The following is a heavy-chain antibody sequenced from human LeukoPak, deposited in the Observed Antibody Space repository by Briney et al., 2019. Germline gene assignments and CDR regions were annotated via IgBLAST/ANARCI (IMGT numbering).Heavy chain of an antibody. Sequence: GGSLRLSCTASGFTFGDYAMSWFRQAPGKGLEWVGFIRSKAYGGTTEYAASVKGRFTISRDDSKSIAYLQMNSLKTEDTAVHYCTRGGPIVVVVAATEFDPWGQGTLVTVSS. D-gene: IGHD2-15*01. J-gene: IGHJ5*02. CDR1: GFTFGDYA. CDR2: IRSKAYGGTT. CDR3: TRGGPIVVVVAATEFDP. V-gene: IGHV3-49*03.